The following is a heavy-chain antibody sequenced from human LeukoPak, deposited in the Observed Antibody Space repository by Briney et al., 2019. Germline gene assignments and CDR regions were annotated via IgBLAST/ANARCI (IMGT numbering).Heavy chain of an antibody. Sequence: ASVKVSCKASGYTFSSYGISWVRQAPGQGPEWMGWISGYNGITSYAQKLQGRVTMTTDTSTSTAYMELRSLRSDDTAVYYCARVGFMSSSVYWGQGTLVTVSS. CDR1: GYTFSSYG. J-gene: IGHJ4*02. D-gene: IGHD6-13*01. CDR3: ARVGFMSSSVY. CDR2: ISGYNGIT. V-gene: IGHV1-18*01.